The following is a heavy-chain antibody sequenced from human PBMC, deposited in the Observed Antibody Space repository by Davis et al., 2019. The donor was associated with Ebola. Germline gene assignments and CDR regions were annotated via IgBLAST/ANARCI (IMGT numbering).Heavy chain of an antibody. Sequence: GGSLRLSCAASGFTFSGSAMHWVSQASAKGLGLVGRIRSKANSYATAYAASVKGRFTISRDDSKNTAYLQMNSLKTEDTAVHYCNGGGDPGMEVWGQGTTVTVSS. V-gene: IGHV3-73*01. CDR2: IRSKANSYAT. CDR1: GFTFSGSA. CDR3: NGGGDPGMEV. J-gene: IGHJ6*02. D-gene: IGHD2-21*01.